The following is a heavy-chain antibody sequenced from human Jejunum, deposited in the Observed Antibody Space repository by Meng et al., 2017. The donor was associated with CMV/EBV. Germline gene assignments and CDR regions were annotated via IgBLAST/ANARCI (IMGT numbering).Heavy chain of an antibody. CDR3: ARREDTRGNSFDI. V-gene: IGHV1-69*15. J-gene: IGHJ3*02. CDR1: GSTFSTDT. CDR2: VIPIFNSP. D-gene: IGHD2-15*01. Sequence: SGSTFSTDTITWVRQAPGQGLEWMGRVIPIFNSPNYAQKFQGRLTISADASTNTAYMERSSLRSEDTAIYYCARREDTRGNSFDIWGQGTKVTVSS.